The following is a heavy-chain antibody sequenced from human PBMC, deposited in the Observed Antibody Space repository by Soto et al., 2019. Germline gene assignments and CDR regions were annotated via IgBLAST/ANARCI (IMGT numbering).Heavy chain of an antibody. CDR1: GFTVTSIY. J-gene: IGHJ6*02. CDR3: AKKPPTSIQGCAFGMDA. Sequence: EVQLVETGGGLIQPGGSLRLSCLASGFTVTSIYMIWVRQPPGKGLEWVSTTFTGGSTHYSDSVKGRFSVSRYNSKNTVYLQMNNLRVEDTAIYYCAKKPPTSIQGCAFGMDAWGQGTTVSVSS. D-gene: IGHD1-1*01. V-gene: IGHV3-53*02. CDR2: TFTGGST.